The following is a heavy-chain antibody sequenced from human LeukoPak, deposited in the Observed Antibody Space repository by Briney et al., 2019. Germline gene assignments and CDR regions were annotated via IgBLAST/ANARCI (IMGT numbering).Heavy chain of an antibody. CDR1: GGTFSSYA. CDR3: ARPRRYYDFWSGDYYGMDV. J-gene: IGHJ6*02. D-gene: IGHD3-3*01. V-gene: IGHV1-69*13. CDR2: IIPIFGTA. Sequence: GASVKVSSKASGGTFSSYAISWVRQAPGQGLEWMGGIIPIFGTANYAQKFQGRVTITADESTSTAYMELSSLRSEDTAVYYCARPRRYYDFWSGDYYGMDVWGQGTTVTVSS.